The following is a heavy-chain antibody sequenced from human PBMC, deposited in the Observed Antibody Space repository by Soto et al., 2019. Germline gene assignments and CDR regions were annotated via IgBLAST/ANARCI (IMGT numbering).Heavy chain of an antibody. V-gene: IGHV3-7*05. Sequence: EVQLVESGGGLVQPGGSLRLSCAASGITISTYWMSWVRQAPGKGLEWVANIKPDGSEKYYVDSVKGRFTISRDDVKNSLYLQMNSLRAEDRAVYYCGRDWDVGGQGTTVTVSS. J-gene: IGHJ6*02. CDR1: GITISTYW. CDR3: GRDWDV. CDR2: IKPDGSEK.